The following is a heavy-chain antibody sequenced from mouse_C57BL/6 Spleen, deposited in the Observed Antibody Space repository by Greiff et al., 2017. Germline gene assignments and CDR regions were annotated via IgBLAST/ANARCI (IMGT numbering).Heavy chain of an antibody. D-gene: IGHD1-1*01. V-gene: IGHV1-18*01. CDR1: GYTFTDYN. CDR3: ARADYYGSRHWYFDV. CDR2: INPNNGGT. J-gene: IGHJ1*03. Sequence: VQLKQSGPELVKPGASVKIPCKASGYTFTDYNMDWVKQSHGKSLEWIGDINPNNGGTIYNQKFKGKATLTVDKSSSPAYMELRSLTSEDTAVYYCARADYYGSRHWYFDVWGTGTTVTVSS.